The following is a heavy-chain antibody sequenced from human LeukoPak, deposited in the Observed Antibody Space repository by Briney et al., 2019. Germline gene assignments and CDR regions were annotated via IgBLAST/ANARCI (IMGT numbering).Heavy chain of an antibody. CDR1: GFTFDDYA. D-gene: IGHD6-13*01. CDR2: ISGDGGST. J-gene: IGHJ6*02. CDR3: AKDMSAAAAGTHYYYYYGMDV. Sequence: GGSLRLSCAASGFTFDDYAMHWVRQAPGKGLEWVSLISGDGGSTYYADSVKGRFTISRDNSKNSLYLQMNSLRTEDTALYYCAKDMSAAAAGTHYYYYYGMDVWGQGTTVTVSS. V-gene: IGHV3-43*02.